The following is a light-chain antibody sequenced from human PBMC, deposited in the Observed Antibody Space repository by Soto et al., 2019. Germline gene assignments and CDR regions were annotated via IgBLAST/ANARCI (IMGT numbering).Light chain of an antibody. CDR3: SSYTSRGTYV. CDR2: EVS. Sequence: QSVLTQPASVSGSPGQSITISCTGTSSDVGGYNYVSWYQQHPGKAPKLMIYEVSNRPSGISNRFSGSKSGNTASLTISGLQAEDEAVYYCSSYTSRGTYVFGTGTKVTVL. J-gene: IGLJ1*01. CDR1: SSDVGGYNY. V-gene: IGLV2-14*01.